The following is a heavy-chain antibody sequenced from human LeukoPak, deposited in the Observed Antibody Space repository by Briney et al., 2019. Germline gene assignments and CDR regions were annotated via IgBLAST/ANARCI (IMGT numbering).Heavy chain of an antibody. CDR2: ISYDGTDK. CDR1: GFNFRSYG. CDR3: ASSVGIQLTDY. Sequence: GGSLRLSCAASGFNFRSYGMQWVRQAPGKGLEWVTLISYDGTDKYYAASVRGRFTISRDNSKNTLYLQMNSLTAEDTAVYYCASSVGIQLTDYWGQGTLVTVSS. D-gene: IGHD5-18*01. V-gene: IGHV3-30*03. J-gene: IGHJ4*02.